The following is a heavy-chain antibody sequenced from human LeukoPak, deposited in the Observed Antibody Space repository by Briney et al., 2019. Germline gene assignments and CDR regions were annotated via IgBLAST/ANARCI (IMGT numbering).Heavy chain of an antibody. Sequence: PSETLSLTCTVSGGSISSSSYYWGWIRQPPGKGLEWIGSIYYSGSTYYNPSLKSRVTISVDTSKNQFSLKLSSVTAADTAVYYCACTTYYYDSSGYYWGQGTLVTVSS. V-gene: IGHV4-39*01. CDR1: GGSISSSSYY. CDR2: IYYSGST. D-gene: IGHD3-22*01. CDR3: ACTTYYYDSSGYY. J-gene: IGHJ4*02.